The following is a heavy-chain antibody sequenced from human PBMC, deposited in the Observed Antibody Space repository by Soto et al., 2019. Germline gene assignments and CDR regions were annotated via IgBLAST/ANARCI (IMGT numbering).Heavy chain of an antibody. CDR1: GYTFTGYY. Sequence: ASVKVSCKASGYTFTGYYMHWVRQAPGQRLEWMGWINPNSGGTNYAQKLQGSVTMTTDTSTSTAYMELRSLRSDDTAVYYCARDVASAGTTWFDPWGQGTLVTVSS. CDR3: ARDVASAGTTWFDP. CDR2: INPNSGGT. J-gene: IGHJ5*02. V-gene: IGHV1-2*02. D-gene: IGHD6-13*01.